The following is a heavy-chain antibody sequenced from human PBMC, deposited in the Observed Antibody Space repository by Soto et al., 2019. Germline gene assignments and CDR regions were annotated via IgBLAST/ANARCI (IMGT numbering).Heavy chain of an antibody. V-gene: IGHV3-9*01. D-gene: IGHD3-16*01. CDR3: MKEKGGGVL. J-gene: IGHJ4*02. Sequence: EDLLVQSGGGLVQPGRSLRLSCAPSGFTFDDYAMHWVRQAPGKGLEWVAGISWSSNYIGYSDSVKGRFTISRDNAKNFLYMQMNRLRLEATALYYFMKEKGGGVLWGQGSLVTVSS. CDR2: ISWSSNYI. CDR1: GFTFDDYA.